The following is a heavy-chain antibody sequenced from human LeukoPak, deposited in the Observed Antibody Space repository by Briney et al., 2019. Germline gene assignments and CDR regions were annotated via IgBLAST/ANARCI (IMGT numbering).Heavy chain of an antibody. CDR1: GYTLTELS. D-gene: IGHD2-15*01. CDR3: ATGGGMWNYYYGMDV. V-gene: IGHV1-24*01. J-gene: IGHJ6*04. Sequence: ASVKVSCKVSGYTLTELSMHWVRQAPGKGLEWMGGFDPEDGETIYAQKFQGRVTMTEDPSTDTAYMELSSLRSEDTAVYYCATGGGMWNYYYGMDVWGKGTTVTVSS. CDR2: FDPEDGET.